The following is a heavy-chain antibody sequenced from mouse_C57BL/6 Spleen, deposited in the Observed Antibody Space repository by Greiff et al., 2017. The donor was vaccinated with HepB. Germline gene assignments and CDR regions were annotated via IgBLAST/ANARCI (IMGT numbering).Heavy chain of an antibody. CDR3: AIPRGYHWYFDV. CDR2: ISYDGSN. CDR1: GYSITSGYY. Sequence: ESGPGLVKPSQSLSLTCSVTGYSITSGYYWNWIRQFPGNKLEWMGYISYDGSNNYNPSLKNRISITRDTSKNQFFLKLNSVTTEDTATYYCAIPRGYHWYFDVWGTGTTVTVSS. J-gene: IGHJ1*03. D-gene: IGHD2-2*01. V-gene: IGHV3-6*01.